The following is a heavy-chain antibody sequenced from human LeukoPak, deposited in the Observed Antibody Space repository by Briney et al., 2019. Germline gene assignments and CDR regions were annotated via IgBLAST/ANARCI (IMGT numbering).Heavy chain of an antibody. Sequence: ASVKVSCKASGYTFTNYGFSWVRQAPGQGLEWMGWISGYSGNTSYAQHLQGRVTMTTDTSTSTTYMELRSLRSDDTAVYYCARDRRYYDTNGRSLFDNWGQGTLVTVSS. J-gene: IGHJ4*02. CDR2: ISGYSGNT. V-gene: IGHV1-18*01. D-gene: IGHD3-22*01. CDR3: ARDRRYYDTNGRSLFDN. CDR1: GYTFTNYG.